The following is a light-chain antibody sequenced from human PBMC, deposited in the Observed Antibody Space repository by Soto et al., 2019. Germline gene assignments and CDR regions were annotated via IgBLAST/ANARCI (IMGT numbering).Light chain of an antibody. CDR2: EGN. CDR3: CSYAPSRTLL. J-gene: IGLJ2*01. CDR1: SSDVGTYNL. V-gene: IGLV2-23*01. Sequence: QSALTQPASVSGSPGQSVTISCNGTSSDVGTYNLVTWYQQHPGKAPKLIVYEGNKRPSGVSNRFSASKSGNTASLTISGLQAEDEADYYCCSYAPSRTLLFGGGTKLTVL.